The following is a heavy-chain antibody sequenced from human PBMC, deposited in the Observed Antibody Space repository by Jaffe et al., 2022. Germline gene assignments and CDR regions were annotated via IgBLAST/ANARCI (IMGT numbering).Heavy chain of an antibody. D-gene: IGHD2-2*02. J-gene: IGHJ4*02. CDR1: GFTFSSYA. CDR2: ISGSGGST. Sequence: EVQLLESGGGLVQPGGSLRLSCAASGFTFSSYAMSWVRQAPGKGLEWVSAISGSGGSTYYADSVKGRFTISRDNSKNTLYLQMNSLRAEDTAVYYCAKVGGGWWVVVPAAISPRFDYWGQGTLVTVSS. CDR3: AKVGGGWWVVVPAAISPRFDY. V-gene: IGHV3-23*01.